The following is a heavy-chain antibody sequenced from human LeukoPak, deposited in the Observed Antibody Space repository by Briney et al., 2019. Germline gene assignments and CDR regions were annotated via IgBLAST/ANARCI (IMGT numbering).Heavy chain of an antibody. CDR3: ATEEWS. CDR2: IRNDGSNK. D-gene: IGHD3-3*01. V-gene: IGHV3-30*02. J-gene: IGHJ4*02. Sequence: GGSLRLSCAASGFTFSSYGMHWVRQAPGAGLEWVAFIRNDGSNKYYADSVKGRFTISRDNSKNTLYLQRNSLRAGDTAVYYCATEEWSWGQGTLVTVSS. CDR1: GFTFSSYG.